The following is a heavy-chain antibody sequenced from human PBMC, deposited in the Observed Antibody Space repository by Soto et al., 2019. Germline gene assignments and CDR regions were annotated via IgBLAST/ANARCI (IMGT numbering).Heavy chain of an antibody. V-gene: IGHV4-30-4*01. CDR1: GDYIHVGGYY. J-gene: IGHJ5*02. Sequence: LSETLSLTCSVSGDYIHVGGYYWTWIRQRPGKGLEWMGYIYYTGKTYYNPSLESRLTMSVDRTKNQFSLRLTSVTAADLAVYFCGRDLTSNANCIDHWGQGTLVTVSS. CDR3: GRDLTSNANCIDH. CDR2: IYYTGKT. D-gene: IGHD2-2*01.